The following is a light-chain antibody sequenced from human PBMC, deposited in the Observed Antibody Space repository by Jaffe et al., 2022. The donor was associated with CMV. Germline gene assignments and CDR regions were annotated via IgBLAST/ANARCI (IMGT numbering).Light chain of an antibody. J-gene: IGKJ1*01. V-gene: IGKV1-5*03. Sequence: DVQMTQSPSTLSASVGDRVTITCRASQNIRSWLAWYQQKPGKAPKLLIYKASGLQSGIPSRFSGSESATEFTLTISSLRPDDFATYYCQQYNTYPWTFGQGTKVEIK. CDR2: KAS. CDR3: QQYNTYPWT. CDR1: QNIRSW.